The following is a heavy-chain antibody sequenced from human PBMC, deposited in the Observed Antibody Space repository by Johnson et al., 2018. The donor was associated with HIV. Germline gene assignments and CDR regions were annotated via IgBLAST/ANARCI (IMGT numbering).Heavy chain of an antibody. Sequence: MLLVESGGGVVQPGGSLRLSCAASGFTFSSNYMSWVRQAPGKGLEWVSVIYSGGSTYYADSVKGRFTISRDNSKNSLYLQMNSLRVEDTALYYCARKGDAFDFWGQGTKVTVSS. V-gene: IGHV3-66*01. CDR1: GFTFSSNY. CDR3: ARKGDAFDF. CDR2: IYSGGST. J-gene: IGHJ3*01.